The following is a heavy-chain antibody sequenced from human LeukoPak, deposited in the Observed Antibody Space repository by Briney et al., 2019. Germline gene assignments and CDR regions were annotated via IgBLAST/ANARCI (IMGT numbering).Heavy chain of an antibody. CDR1: GGSISSNY. V-gene: IGHV4-59*08. CDR3: ARVRTTVGLSFDS. CDR2: IYYSGST. D-gene: IGHD4-23*01. Sequence: SSETLSLTCIVSGGSISSNYWSWIRQPPGKGLEWIGHIYYSGSTYYNTSLKSRVTISVDTSKNQFSLKLSSVTAADTAVYFCARVRTTVGLSFDSWGQGTLVTVSS. J-gene: IGHJ4*02.